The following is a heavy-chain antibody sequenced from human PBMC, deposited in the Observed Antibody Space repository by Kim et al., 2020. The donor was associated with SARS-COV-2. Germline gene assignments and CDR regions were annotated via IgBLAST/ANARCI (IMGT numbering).Heavy chain of an antibody. CDR3: TSIFEY. D-gene: IGHD3-3*02. J-gene: IGHJ4*02. V-gene: IGHV3-74*01. CDR2: VGGSR. Sequence: VGGSRSYAGSVKGRFTTSRDNAKSMVYLQMNSLRVDDTAIYYCTSIFEYWGQGALVTVSS.